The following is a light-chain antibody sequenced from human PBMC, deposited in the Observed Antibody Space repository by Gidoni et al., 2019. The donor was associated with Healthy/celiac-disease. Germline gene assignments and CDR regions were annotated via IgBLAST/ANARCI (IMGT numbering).Light chain of an antibody. Sequence: QSALTQPPSASGSPGQSVTISCTGTISDVGGYNYVSWYQQHPGKAPKLMIYEVSKRPSGVPDRFFGSKSGNTASLTVSGLQAEDEADYYCSSYAGSNNPYVFGTGTKVTVL. V-gene: IGLV2-8*01. CDR3: SSYAGSNNPYV. CDR2: EVS. CDR1: ISDVGGYNY. J-gene: IGLJ1*01.